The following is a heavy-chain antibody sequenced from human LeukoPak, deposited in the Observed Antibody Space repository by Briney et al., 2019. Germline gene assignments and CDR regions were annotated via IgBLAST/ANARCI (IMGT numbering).Heavy chain of an antibody. V-gene: IGHV3-30*07. J-gene: IGHJ4*02. D-gene: IGHD3-9*01. CDR3: ARSGDILTGYYNADY. Sequence: DSVKGRFTISRDNSKNTLYLQMNSLRAEDTAVYYCARSGDILTGYYNADYWGQGTLVTVSS.